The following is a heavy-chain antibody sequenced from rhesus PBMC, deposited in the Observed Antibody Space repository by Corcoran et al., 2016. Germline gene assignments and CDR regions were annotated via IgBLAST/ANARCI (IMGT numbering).Heavy chain of an antibody. D-gene: IGHD4-35*01. Sequence: QVTLKEWGPGLVKPAETLSLPGAVPGGSSSADHWGWIRQPPGKSLEWIVYISAMSGSPAYNPTLTHRVSIFTDTSKNPFSLELSSVPAAYTAVYYCAKAPVYGNKMGWGQGVLVTVTS. V-gene: IGHV4-165*01. CDR2: ISAMSGSP. J-gene: IGHJ4*01. CDR3: AKAPVYGNKMG. CDR1: GGSSSADH.